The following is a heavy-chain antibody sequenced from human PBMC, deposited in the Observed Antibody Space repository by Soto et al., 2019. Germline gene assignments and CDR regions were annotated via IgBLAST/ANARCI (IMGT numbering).Heavy chain of an antibody. V-gene: IGHV4-30-4*01. D-gene: IGHD3-9*01. CDR3: ARVRILTGYYGGIDY. J-gene: IGHJ4*02. CDR1: GGSISSGDYY. CDR2: IYYSGST. Sequence: QVQLQESGPGLVKPSQTLSLTCTVSGGSISSGDYYWSWIRQPPGEGLEWIGYIYYSGSTYYNPSLKSRVTISVDTSKNQFSLKLSSVTAADTAVYYCARVRILTGYYGGIDYWGQGTLVTVSS.